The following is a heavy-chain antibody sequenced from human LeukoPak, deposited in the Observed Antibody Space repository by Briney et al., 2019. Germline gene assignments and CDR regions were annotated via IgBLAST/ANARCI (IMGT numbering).Heavy chain of an antibody. CDR2: IYTGGST. D-gene: IGHD6-6*01. CDR3: ARDLGSSGWFDP. J-gene: IGHJ5*02. CDR1: GDSINSGDYY. Sequence: PSQTLSLTFTVSGDSINSGDYYWFWIRQPAGKGLEWIGRIYTGGSTNYNPSLKSRVTISVDTSKNQFSLKLSSVTAADTAVYYCARDLGSSGWFDPWGQGTLVTVSS. V-gene: IGHV4-61*02.